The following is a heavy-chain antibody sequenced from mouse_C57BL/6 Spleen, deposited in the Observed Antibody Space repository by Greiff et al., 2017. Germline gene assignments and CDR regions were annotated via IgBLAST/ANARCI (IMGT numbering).Heavy chain of an antibody. CDR1: GFNIKDSY. J-gene: IGHJ2*01. D-gene: IGHD1-1*01. CDR2: IDPEDGET. CDR3: ASYYGSSSYYFDY. V-gene: IGHV14-2*01. Sequence: VQLQQSGAELVKPGASVKLSCTASGFNIKDSYMHWVKQRTEQGLEWIGRIDPEDGETKYAPKFQGKATITADTSSNTAYLQLSSLTSEDTAVYYCASYYGSSSYYFDYWGQGTTLTVSS.